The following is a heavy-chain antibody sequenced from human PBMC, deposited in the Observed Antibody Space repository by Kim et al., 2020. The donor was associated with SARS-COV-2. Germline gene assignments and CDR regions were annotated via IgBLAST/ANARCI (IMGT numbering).Heavy chain of an antibody. V-gene: IGHV1-3*04. Sequence: ASVKVSCKAYGYTFTTHALHWVRQAPGQSLEWMGWLITGSGDTRYSQKFRGRLTFSRDTSASTAYMELSSLRSEDTAVYFCARDFSYCSGGGCYYYYGKDVWGQVTTVPVSS. D-gene: IGHD2-15*01. J-gene: IGHJ6*02. CDR3: ARDFSYCSGGGCYYYYGKDV. CDR2: LITGSGDT. CDR1: GYTFTTHA.